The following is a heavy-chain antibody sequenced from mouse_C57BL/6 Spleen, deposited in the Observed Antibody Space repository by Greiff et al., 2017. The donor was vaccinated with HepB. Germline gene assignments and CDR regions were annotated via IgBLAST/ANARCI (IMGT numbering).Heavy chain of an antibody. CDR3: ARKGITTVVRGWYFDV. CDR2: IYPGSGST. D-gene: IGHD1-1*01. Sequence: QVQLQQSGAELVKPGASVKMSCKASGYTFTSYWITWVKQRPGQGLEWIGDIYPGSGSTNYNEKFKSKATLTVDTSSSTAYMQLSSLTSEDSAVYYCARKGITTVVRGWYFDVWGTGTTVTVSS. CDR1: GYTFTSYW. J-gene: IGHJ1*03. V-gene: IGHV1-55*01.